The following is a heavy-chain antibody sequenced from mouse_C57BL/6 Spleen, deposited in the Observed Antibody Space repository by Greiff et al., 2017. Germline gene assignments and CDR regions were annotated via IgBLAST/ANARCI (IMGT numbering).Heavy chain of an antibody. V-gene: IGHV1-59*01. J-gene: IGHJ3*01. Sequence: VQLQQPGAELVRPGTSVKLSCKASGYTFTSYWMHWVKQRPGQGLEWIGVIDPSDSYTNYNQKFKGKATLTVDTSSSTAYMQLSSLTSEDSAVYYCARVIYDGYLAWFAYWGQGTLVTVSA. CDR3: ARVIYDGYLAWFAY. CDR2: IDPSDSYT. D-gene: IGHD2-3*01. CDR1: GYTFTSYW.